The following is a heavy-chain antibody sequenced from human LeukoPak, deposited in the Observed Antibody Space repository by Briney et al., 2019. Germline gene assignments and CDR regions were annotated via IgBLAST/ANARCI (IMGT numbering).Heavy chain of an antibody. CDR3: ARETSQKGAHYMDV. Sequence: SETLSLTCTVSGGSIISYYWSWIRQPPGKGLEWIGYIYYSGSTNYNPSLKSRVTISVDTSKNQFSLKLTSVTAADTAVYYCARETSQKGAHYMDVWGKGTTVTISS. CDR2: IYYSGST. CDR1: GGSIISYY. D-gene: IGHD3-16*01. J-gene: IGHJ6*03. V-gene: IGHV4-59*01.